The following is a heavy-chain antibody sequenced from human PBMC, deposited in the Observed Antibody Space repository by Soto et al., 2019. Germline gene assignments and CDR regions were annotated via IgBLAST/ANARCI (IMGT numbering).Heavy chain of an antibody. Sequence: GGSLRLSCAASGFTFNTYEMTWVRQAPGKGLEWIAYISDSGHTIHYAASVKGRFTISRGSAENSLYLQMDSLRADDTALYYCARVGAGGWDIPFDFWGQGTLVTAPQ. CDR2: ISDSGHTI. V-gene: IGHV3-48*03. J-gene: IGHJ4*02. D-gene: IGHD6-19*01. CDR1: GFTFNTYE. CDR3: ARVGAGGWDIPFDF.